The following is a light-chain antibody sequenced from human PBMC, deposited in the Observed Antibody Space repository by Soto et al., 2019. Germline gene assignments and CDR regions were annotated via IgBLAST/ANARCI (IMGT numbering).Light chain of an antibody. CDR3: QQYENLPT. CDR1: QNINNY. Sequence: IHMTHSPSSLSASVGDIVTITFQASQNINNYLNWYQQKPGRAPKLLVYDASNLEAGVPSRFRGSGSGTDFTFTISRLQPEDIATYYCQQYENLPTFGQGTRLEIK. J-gene: IGKJ5*01. V-gene: IGKV1-33*01. CDR2: DAS.